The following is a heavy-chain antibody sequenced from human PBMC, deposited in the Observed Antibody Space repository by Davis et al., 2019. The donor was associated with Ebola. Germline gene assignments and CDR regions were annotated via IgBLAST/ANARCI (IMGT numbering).Heavy chain of an antibody. J-gene: IGHJ4*02. CDR1: GFTFSSYS. CDR3: ARDDCTNGVCNDY. Sequence: PGGSLRLSCAASGFTFSSYSMNWVRQAPGKGLEWVSSISSSSSYIYYADSVKGRFTISRDNAKNSMYLQMNSLRAEDTAVYYCARDDCTNGVCNDYWGQGTLVTVSS. CDR2: ISSSSSYI. D-gene: IGHD2-8*01. V-gene: IGHV3-21*01.